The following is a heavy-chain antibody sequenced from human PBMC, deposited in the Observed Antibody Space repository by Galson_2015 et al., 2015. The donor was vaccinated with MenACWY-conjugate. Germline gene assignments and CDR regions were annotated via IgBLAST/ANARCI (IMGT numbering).Heavy chain of an antibody. J-gene: IGHJ4*02. CDR1: GDSFSSYY. D-gene: IGHD6-13*01. V-gene: IGHV4-59*01. Sequence: ETLSLTCTVSGDSFSSYYWSWIRQPPGQGLEWVGYIYYSGSTKYNPSLKSRVIILVDTSKNQFSLKLSSVTAADTAVYYCARNIPGSSWAADFWGQGTLVTVSS. CDR3: ARNIPGSSWAADF. CDR2: IYYSGST.